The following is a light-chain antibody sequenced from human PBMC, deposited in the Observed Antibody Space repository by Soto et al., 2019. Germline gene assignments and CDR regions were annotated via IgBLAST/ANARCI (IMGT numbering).Light chain of an antibody. CDR3: CSYAGSSTSVV. J-gene: IGLJ2*01. V-gene: IGLV2-23*01. CDR2: EGS. CDR1: SSDVGNYNL. Sequence: QSVLTQPASVSGSPGQSITISCTGTSSDVGNYNLVSWYQQHPGKALKLMIYEGSKRPSGVSNRFSGSKSGNTASLTISGLQAEDEADYYCCSYAGSSTSVVFGGGTKLTVL.